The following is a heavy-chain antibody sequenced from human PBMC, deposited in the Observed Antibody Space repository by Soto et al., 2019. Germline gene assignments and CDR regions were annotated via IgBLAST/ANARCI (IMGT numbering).Heavy chain of an antibody. CDR3: AKDIAARYYFDY. CDR1: GFTFSSYA. CDR2: ISGSGGST. Sequence: GVLRLSCAASGFTFSSYAMSWVRQAPGKGLEWVSAISGSGGSTYYADSVKGRFTISRDNSKNTLYLQMNSLRAEDTAVYYCAKDIAARYYFDYWGQGTLVTVSS. D-gene: IGHD6-6*01. V-gene: IGHV3-23*01. J-gene: IGHJ4*02.